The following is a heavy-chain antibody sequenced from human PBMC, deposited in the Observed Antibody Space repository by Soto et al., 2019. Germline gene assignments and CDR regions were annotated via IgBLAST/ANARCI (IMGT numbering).Heavy chain of an antibody. CDR2: IYYSGST. Sequence: SETLSLTCTVSGGSISSYYWSWIRQPPGKGLEWIGYIYYSGSTNYNPSLKSRVTISVDTSKNQFSLKLSSVTAADTAVYYCAREGSSGSTDYWGQGTLVTVSS. D-gene: IGHD6-19*01. J-gene: IGHJ4*02. CDR3: AREGSSGSTDY. V-gene: IGHV4-59*01. CDR1: GGSISSYY.